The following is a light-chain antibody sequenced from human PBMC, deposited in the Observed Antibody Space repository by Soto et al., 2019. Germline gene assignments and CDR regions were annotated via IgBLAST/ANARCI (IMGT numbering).Light chain of an antibody. CDR2: DAS. Sequence: EIVLTQSPATLSLSPGERATLSCRASQSVSSYLAWYQQKPGQAPRLLIYDASNRATGIPARFSGSGSGTDFSLIVSSLEPADFGVYYCQQRSNWPPYTFGQGTKLEIK. CDR1: QSVSSY. J-gene: IGKJ2*01. CDR3: QQRSNWPPYT. V-gene: IGKV3-11*01.